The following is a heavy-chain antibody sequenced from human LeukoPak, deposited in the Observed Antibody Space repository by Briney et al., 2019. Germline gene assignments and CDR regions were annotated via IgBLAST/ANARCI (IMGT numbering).Heavy chain of an antibody. CDR1: GGSISSYY. CDR3: ARVAAYYNGSGSYYAHYGMDV. D-gene: IGHD3-10*01. V-gene: IGHV4-59*01. J-gene: IGHJ6*02. CDR2: IYYSGST. Sequence: SETLSLTCTVSGGSISSYYWSWIRQPPGKGLEWIGYIYYSGSTNYNPSLKSRVTISVDTSKNQFSLKLSSVTAADTAVYYCARVAAYYNGSGSYYAHYGMDVWGQGTTVTVSS.